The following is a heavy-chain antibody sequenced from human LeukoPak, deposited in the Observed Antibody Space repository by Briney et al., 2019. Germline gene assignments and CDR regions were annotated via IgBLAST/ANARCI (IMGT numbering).Heavy chain of an antibody. J-gene: IGHJ4*02. CDR3: ARVESGYYFPFDS. D-gene: IGHD3-22*01. CDR2: ISSSSSYI. CDR1: GFTFSSYS. V-gene: IGHV3-21*01. Sequence: PGGSLRLSCAALGFTFSSYSMNWVRQAPGKGLEWVSSISSSSSYIYYADSVKGRFTISRDNAKNSLYLQMNSLRAEDTAVYYCARVESGYYFPFDSWGQGTLVTVSS.